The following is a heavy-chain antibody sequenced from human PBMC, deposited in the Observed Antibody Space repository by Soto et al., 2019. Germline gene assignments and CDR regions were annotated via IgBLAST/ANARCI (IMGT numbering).Heavy chain of an antibody. Sequence: PSETLSLTCTVSGGSISSYYWSWIRPPPGKGLEWIGYIYYSGSTNYNPSLKSRVTISVDTSKNQFSLKLSSVTAADTAVYYCARLWFGELQTYYYYYMDVWGKGTTVTISS. CDR3: ARLWFGELQTYYYYYMDV. V-gene: IGHV4-59*01. J-gene: IGHJ6*03. CDR2: IYYSGST. CDR1: GGSISSYY. D-gene: IGHD3-10*01.